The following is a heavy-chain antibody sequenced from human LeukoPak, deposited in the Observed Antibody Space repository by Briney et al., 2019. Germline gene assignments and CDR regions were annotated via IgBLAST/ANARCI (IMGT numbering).Heavy chain of an antibody. CDR3: AQDRAYIQFYF. V-gene: IGHV3-23*01. CDR2: FSGSGGDT. Sequence: GGSLRLSCAASGFTFSSYAMSWVRQAPGKGLEWVSAFSGSGGDTYYADSVKGRFTISRDNSKNTLYLQMNSLRAEDTAVYYCAQDRAYIQFYFWGQGTLVTVSS. J-gene: IGHJ4*02. D-gene: IGHD1-1*01. CDR1: GFTFSSYA.